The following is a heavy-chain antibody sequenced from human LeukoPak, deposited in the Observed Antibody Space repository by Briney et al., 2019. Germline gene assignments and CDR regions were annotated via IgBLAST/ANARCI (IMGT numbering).Heavy chain of an antibody. CDR2: IRGSGRST. Sequence: GGSLRLSCAASGSTFSSYAMSWVRQAPGKGLEPASAIRGSGRSTYYADAVKSRFTIYRDNSKNTLYLQMNSLRAEDTAVYYCAKLGGSTSCCDAFDIWGQGTMVTVS. D-gene: IGHD2-2*01. CDR1: GSTFSSYA. V-gene: IGHV3-23*01. CDR3: AKLGGSTSCCDAFDI. J-gene: IGHJ3*02.